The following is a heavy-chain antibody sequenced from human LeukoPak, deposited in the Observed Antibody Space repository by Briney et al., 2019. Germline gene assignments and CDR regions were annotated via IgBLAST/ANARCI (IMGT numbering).Heavy chain of an antibody. J-gene: IGHJ6*02. Sequence: GGSLRLSCAASGFTVSSNFMSWVRQAPGKGLEWVSVIHVGGSTYYADSVKGRFTISRDNSKNTLYLQMNSLRAEDTAVYYCAREFGEATIFGVVRNTRYGMDVWGQGTTVTVSS. V-gene: IGHV3-53*01. CDR1: GFTVSSNF. D-gene: IGHD3-3*01. CDR2: IHVGGST. CDR3: AREFGEATIFGVVRNTRYGMDV.